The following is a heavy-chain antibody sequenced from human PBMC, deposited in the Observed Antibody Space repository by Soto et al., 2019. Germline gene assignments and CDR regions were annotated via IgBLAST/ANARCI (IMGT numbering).Heavy chain of an antibody. Sequence: PSETLSLTCTVSGGSISSYYWSWIRQPPGKGLEWIGYIYNSGSTNYNPSLKSRVAISVDTSKNQFSLNLTSVIPADTAVYYCARRMRGASGNFDYWGQGALVTVSS. CDR2: IYNSGST. J-gene: IGHJ4*02. CDR1: GGSISSYY. V-gene: IGHV4-59*01. CDR3: ARRMRGASGNFDY. D-gene: IGHD6-13*01.